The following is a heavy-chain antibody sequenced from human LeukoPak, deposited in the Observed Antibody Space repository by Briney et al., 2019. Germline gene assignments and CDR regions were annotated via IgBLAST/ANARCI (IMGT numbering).Heavy chain of an antibody. D-gene: IGHD5-24*01. CDR2: ISGSGGST. V-gene: IGHV3-23*01. CDR1: GFTFSSYA. J-gene: IGHJ4*02. CDR3: AKAWVGWLPLGGYYFDY. Sequence: GGSLRLSCAASGFTFSSYAMSWVRQAPGKGLEWVSAISGSGGSTYYADSVKGRFTISRDNSKNTLYLQMNSLRAEDTAVYYCAKAWVGWLPLGGYYFDYWGQGTLVTVSS.